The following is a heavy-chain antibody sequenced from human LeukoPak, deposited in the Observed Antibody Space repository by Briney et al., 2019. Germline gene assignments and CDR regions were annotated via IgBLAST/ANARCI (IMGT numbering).Heavy chain of an antibody. J-gene: IGHJ6*03. V-gene: IGHV3-30*04. Sequence: GGSLRLSCAASGFTFSSYAMHWVRQAPGKGLEWVAVISYDGSNKYYADSVKGRFTISRDNSKNTLYLQMNSLRAEDTAVYYCAREGRDGYTVRYYYYYMDVWGKGTTVTVSS. D-gene: IGHD5-24*01. CDR1: GFTFSSYA. CDR2: ISYDGSNK. CDR3: AREGRDGYTVRYYYYYMDV.